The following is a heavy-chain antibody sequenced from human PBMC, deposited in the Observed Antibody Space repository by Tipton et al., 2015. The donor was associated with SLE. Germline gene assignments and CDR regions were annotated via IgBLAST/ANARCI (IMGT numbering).Heavy chain of an antibody. J-gene: IGHJ6*02. D-gene: IGHD2-21*02. Sequence: TLSLTCSVSGGSISSHYWIWIRQSPGKGLEWIGYISDSGSTYYNPSLKSRVTMSVDTSKNQVSLKLTSVTAADTAVYYCARGRVTWRGAIIGVDVWGQGTTVTVSS. CDR1: GGSISSHY. CDR2: ISDSGST. V-gene: IGHV4-59*08. CDR3: ARGRVTWRGAIIGVDV.